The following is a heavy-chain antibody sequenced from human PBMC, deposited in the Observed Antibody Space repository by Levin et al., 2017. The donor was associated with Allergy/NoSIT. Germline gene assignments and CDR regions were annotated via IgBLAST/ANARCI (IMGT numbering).Heavy chain of an antibody. Sequence: SETLSLTCAVYGGSFSGYYWSWIRQPPGKGLEWIGEINHSGSTNYNPSLKSRVTISVDTSKNQFSLKLSSVTAADTAVYYCASGGEKQQLVSYFDYWGQGTLVTVSS. CDR1: GGSFSGYY. CDR3: ASGGEKQQLVSYFDY. D-gene: IGHD6-13*01. CDR2: INHSGST. J-gene: IGHJ4*02. V-gene: IGHV4-34*01.